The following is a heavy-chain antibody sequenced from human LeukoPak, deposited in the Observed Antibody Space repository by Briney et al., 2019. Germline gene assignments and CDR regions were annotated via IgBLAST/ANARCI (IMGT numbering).Heavy chain of an antibody. J-gene: IGHJ4*02. CDR1: GYRFTSYW. CDR3: ARGDYYDSSGYSYSGYFDY. D-gene: IGHD3-22*01. Sequence: GDSLKISCKVSGYRFTSYWIGWVRQMPGKGLEWMGIIYPGDFDTRYSRSFQGEVTSSAEKSLSTAYLQWSSLKATDTAMYYCARGDYYDSSGYSYSGYFDYWGQGTLVSVSS. V-gene: IGHV5-51*01. CDR2: IYPGDFDT.